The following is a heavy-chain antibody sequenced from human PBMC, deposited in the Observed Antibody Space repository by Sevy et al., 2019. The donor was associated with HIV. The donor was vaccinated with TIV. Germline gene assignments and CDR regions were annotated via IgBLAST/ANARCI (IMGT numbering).Heavy chain of an antibody. CDR1: GFSFSNAW. CDR3: TTMGYRRGFDI. J-gene: IGHJ3*02. CDR2: IKSKTDGGTI. V-gene: IGHV3-15*01. Sequence: GGSLRLSCAASGFSFSNAWMSWVRQAPGKGLEWVGRIKSKTDGGTIDYAAPVKGRLNISRDDSKNTLYLQMNSLKTDDTGVYYCTTMGYRRGFDIWGQGTMVTVSS. D-gene: IGHD3-16*02.